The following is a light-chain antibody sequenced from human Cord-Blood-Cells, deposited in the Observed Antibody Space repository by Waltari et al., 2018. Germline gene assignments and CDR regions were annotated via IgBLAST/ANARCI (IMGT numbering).Light chain of an antibody. Sequence: EIVMTQSPATLSFSPGGRATLSCRASQSVSSNLAWYQQKPGQAPRLLIYGASTRATGIPARFSGSGSGTEFTLTISSLQSEDFAVYYCQQYNNWPPLTFGGGTKVEIK. J-gene: IGKJ4*01. V-gene: IGKV3-15*01. CDR2: GAS. CDR1: QSVSSN. CDR3: QQYNNWPPLT.